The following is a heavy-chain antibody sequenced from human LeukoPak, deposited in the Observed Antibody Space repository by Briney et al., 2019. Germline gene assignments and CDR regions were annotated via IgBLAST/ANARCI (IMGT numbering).Heavy chain of an antibody. CDR3: AKDWRGGHTFDQ. Sequence: GGSLRLSCAASGFSFATHWMSWVRQAPGKGLEWVANIEADAKSEYYVDSVKGRFTISRDNAKNSLFLQMNNLRAEDTAVYYCAKDWRGGHTFDQWGHGTLVTVSS. V-gene: IGHV3-7*01. J-gene: IGHJ4*01. D-gene: IGHD6-25*01. CDR2: IEADAKSE. CDR1: GFSFATHW.